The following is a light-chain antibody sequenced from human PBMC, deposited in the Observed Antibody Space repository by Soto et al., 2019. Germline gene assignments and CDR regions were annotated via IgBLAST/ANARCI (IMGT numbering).Light chain of an antibody. CDR2: GAS. J-gene: IGKJ2*01. Sequence: EIVMTQSPATLSVSPGERATLSCRASQSVSDNLAWYQQKPGQAPRLLIYGASTRATGIPARFSGSGSGTEFTLTISSLQSEDFAVYYCQQSNNWPYTFGQGTKLDTK. V-gene: IGKV3-15*01. CDR1: QSVSDN. CDR3: QQSNNWPYT.